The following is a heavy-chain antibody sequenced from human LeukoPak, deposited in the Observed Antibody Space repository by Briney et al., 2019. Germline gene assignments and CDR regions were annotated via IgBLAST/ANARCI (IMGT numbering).Heavy chain of an antibody. CDR2: IAEDGSIE. CDR1: GFTFSSYG. D-gene: IGHD1-1*01. Sequence: PGRSLRLSCAASGFTFSSYGMHCVRQAPGKGLEGVAFIAEDGSIEKYTDSVKGRFTISRDNSNNTLYLRMNSLRAEDTGVYYCAKDRETTSSGTFDSWGQGTLVTVSS. V-gene: IGHV3-30*18. CDR3: AKDRETTSSGTFDS. J-gene: IGHJ5*01.